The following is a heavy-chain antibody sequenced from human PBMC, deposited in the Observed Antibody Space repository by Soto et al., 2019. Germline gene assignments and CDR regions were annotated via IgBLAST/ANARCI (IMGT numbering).Heavy chain of an antibody. V-gene: IGHV1-18*01. CDR2: ISAYNGNT. CDR3: ARFRATLPTYYYDSSGYYCFDY. CDR1: GYTFTSYG. Sequence: GASVKVSCKASGYTFTSYGISWVRQAPGQGLEWMGWISAYNGNTNYAQKLQGRVTMTTDTSTSTAYMELRSLRSDDTAVYYCARFRATLPTYYYDSSGYYCFDYWGQGTLVTVS. D-gene: IGHD3-22*01. J-gene: IGHJ4*02.